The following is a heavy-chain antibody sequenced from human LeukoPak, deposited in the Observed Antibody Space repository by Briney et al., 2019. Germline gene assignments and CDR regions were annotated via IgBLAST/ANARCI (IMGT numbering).Heavy chain of an antibody. CDR3: ARAESSSSWYPDLFDY. J-gene: IGHJ4*02. Sequence: PSETLSLTCTVSGGSISSGDYYWSWIRQPPGTGLEWIGYIYYSGSTYYNPSLKSRVTISVDTSKNQFSLKLSSVTAADTAVYYCARAESSSSWYPDLFDYWGQGTLVTVSS. CDR1: GGSISSGDYY. CDR2: IYYSGST. D-gene: IGHD6-13*01. V-gene: IGHV4-30-4*01.